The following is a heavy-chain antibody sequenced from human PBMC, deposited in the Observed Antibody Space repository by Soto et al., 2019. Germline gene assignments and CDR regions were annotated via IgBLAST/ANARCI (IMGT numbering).Heavy chain of an antibody. CDR2: IYKSTTT. J-gene: IGHJ5*01. D-gene: IGHD2-15*01. V-gene: IGHV4-30-4*01. CDR3: ARGRYCLTGRCFPNWFDS. Sequence: PSETLSLTCSVSGDSISTVDYFWAWIRQLPGQALEYIGYIYKSTTTYYNPSFESRVAISLDTSKSQFSLTVTSVTAADTAVHFCARGRYCLTGRCFPNWFDSWGQGTLVTVSS. CDR1: GDSISTVDYF.